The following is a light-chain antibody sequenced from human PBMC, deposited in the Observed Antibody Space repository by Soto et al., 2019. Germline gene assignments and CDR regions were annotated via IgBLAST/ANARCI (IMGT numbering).Light chain of an antibody. CDR2: KAT. V-gene: IGKV1-5*03. Sequence: DIPMTQSPSTLSASVGDRVTITCRASQSVFSWLAWYQKKPGKAPNLLIYKATNLEYGVSSRFSGSGYGTEVTLTISSLQPDDLATYCCQHYGGYPWKFGQGTKVEI. CDR3: QHYGGYPWK. J-gene: IGKJ1*01. CDR1: QSVFSW.